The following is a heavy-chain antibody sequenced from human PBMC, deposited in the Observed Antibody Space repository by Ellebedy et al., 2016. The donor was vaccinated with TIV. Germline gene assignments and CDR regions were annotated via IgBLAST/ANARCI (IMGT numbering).Heavy chain of an antibody. V-gene: IGHV1-24*01. CDR1: GYTLTELS. J-gene: IGHJ4*02. CDR2: FDPEDGET. Sequence: AASVKVSCKVSGYTLTELSMHWVRQAPGKGLEWMGGFDPEDGETIYAHKFQGRVTMPEDTSTDTAYMELSSLRSEYTAVYYCAAAQRCSGSYIDYWGQGTLVTVSS. CDR3: AAAQRCSGSYIDY. D-gene: IGHD3-10*02.